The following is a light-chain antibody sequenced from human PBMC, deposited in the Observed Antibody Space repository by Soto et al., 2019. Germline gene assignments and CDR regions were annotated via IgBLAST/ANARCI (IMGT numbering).Light chain of an antibody. Sequence: DIQMTQSPSVVSASVGDRVTISGRTSQDITNYLVWFQQKPGKVPERLIYGATNLQSGVPSRFSGSGSGTEFTLTISSLQPEDFATYYCLQHNRYPWTFGQGTKVDIK. CDR3: LQHNRYPWT. CDR1: QDITNY. CDR2: GAT. V-gene: IGKV1-17*03. J-gene: IGKJ1*01.